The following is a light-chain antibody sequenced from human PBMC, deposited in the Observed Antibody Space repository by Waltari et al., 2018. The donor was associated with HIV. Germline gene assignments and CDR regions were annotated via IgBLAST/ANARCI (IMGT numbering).Light chain of an antibody. CDR2: GAS. J-gene: IGKJ5*01. Sequence: DIVLTQSLGTLSLSRGERATLSCRASQSIRSAYLVWYQQKPGQAPRLLIYGASSRATGIPDRFSGSGSATDVSLTISSLEPEDFAVYYCQQYGGTPPMTFGQGTRLEIK. V-gene: IGKV3-20*01. CDR1: QSIRSAY. CDR3: QQYGGTPPMT.